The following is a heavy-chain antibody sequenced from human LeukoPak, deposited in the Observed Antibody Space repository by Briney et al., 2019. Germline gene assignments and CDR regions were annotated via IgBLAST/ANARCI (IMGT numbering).Heavy chain of an antibody. Sequence: PGGPLRLSCAASGFTFSSYGMHWVRQAPGKGLEWVAFIRYDGSNKYYADSVKGRFTISRDNSKNTLYLQMNSLRAEDTAVYYCAKGSQAVRGVMDYFDYWGQGTLVTVSS. CDR1: GFTFSSYG. CDR2: IRYDGSNK. V-gene: IGHV3-30*02. CDR3: AKGSQAVRGVMDYFDY. D-gene: IGHD3-10*01. J-gene: IGHJ4*02.